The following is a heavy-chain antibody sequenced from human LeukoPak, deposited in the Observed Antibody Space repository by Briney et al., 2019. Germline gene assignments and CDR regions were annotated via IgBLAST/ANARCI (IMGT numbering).Heavy chain of an antibody. D-gene: IGHD4-17*01. CDR3: ARVDGDHGVR. Sequence: PSETLSLTCTVSGGSISSYYWGWIRQPPGKGLEWIGSIYYSGSTYYNPSLKSRVTISVDTSKNQFSLKLSSVTAADTAVYYCARVDGDHGVRWGQGTLVTVSS. V-gene: IGHV4-39*07. J-gene: IGHJ4*02. CDR2: IYYSGST. CDR1: GGSISSYY.